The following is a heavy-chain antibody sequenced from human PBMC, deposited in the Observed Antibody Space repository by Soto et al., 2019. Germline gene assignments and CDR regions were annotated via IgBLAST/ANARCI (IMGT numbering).Heavy chain of an antibody. CDR1: GYTLTELS. Sequence: ASVEVSCKVSGYTLTELSMHWVRQAPGKGLEWMGGFDPEDGETIYAQKFQGRVTMTEDTSTDTGYMELSSLRSEDTAVYYCATDWVWFGESETDYWGKETLFTVAS. CDR3: ATDWVWFGESETDY. V-gene: IGHV1-24*01. CDR2: FDPEDGET. D-gene: IGHD3-10*01. J-gene: IGHJ4*02.